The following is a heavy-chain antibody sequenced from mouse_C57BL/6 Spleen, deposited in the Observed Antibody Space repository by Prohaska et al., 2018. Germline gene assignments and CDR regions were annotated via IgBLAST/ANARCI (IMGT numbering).Heavy chain of an antibody. CDR2: INPNNGGT. D-gene: IGHD2-10*02. J-gene: IGHJ4*01. V-gene: IGHV1-22*01. Sequence: HGKSLEWIGYINPNNGGTNYNQKFKGKATLTVNKSSSTAYMELRSLTSEDSAVYYCARWGYGAMDYWGQGTSVTVSS. CDR3: ARWGYGAMDY.